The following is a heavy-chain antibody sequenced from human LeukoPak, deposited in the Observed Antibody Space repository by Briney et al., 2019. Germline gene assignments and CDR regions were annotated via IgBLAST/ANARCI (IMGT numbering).Heavy chain of an antibody. V-gene: IGHV3-53*01. CDR2: IYSGGST. D-gene: IGHD1-26*01. Sequence: GGSLRLSCAASGFTVSSNYMSWVRQAPGKGLEWVSAIYSGGSTYYADSVKGRFTISRDNSKNTLYLQMNSLRAEDTAVYYCAKVWDSTLVGATTNYWGQGTLVTVSS. CDR1: GFTVSSNY. CDR3: AKVWDSTLVGATTNY. J-gene: IGHJ4*02.